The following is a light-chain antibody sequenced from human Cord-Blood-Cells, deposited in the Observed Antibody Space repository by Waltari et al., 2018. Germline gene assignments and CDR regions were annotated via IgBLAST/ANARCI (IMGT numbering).Light chain of an antibody. V-gene: IGLV2-14*01. Sequence: QSALTQPASVPGSPGQSITISCTATSSDVGGYNYVSWYQQHPGKAPKLMIYDVSNRPSGVSNRFSGSKSGNTASLTISGLQAEDEADYYCSSYTSSSTLVFGGGTKRTVL. J-gene: IGLJ2*01. CDR1: SSDVGGYNY. CDR2: DVS. CDR3: SSYTSSSTLV.